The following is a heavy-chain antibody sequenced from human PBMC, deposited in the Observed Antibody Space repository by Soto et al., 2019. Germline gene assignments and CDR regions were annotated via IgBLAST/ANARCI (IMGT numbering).Heavy chain of an antibody. CDR2: MNPNSGKT. J-gene: IGHJ5*02. D-gene: IGHD4-17*01. CDR3: ARALRHDYGDPSYWLDP. CDR1: GYTFSSYD. V-gene: IGHV1-8*01. Sequence: QVQLVQSGAEVKKPGASVKVSCKASGYTFSSYDINWVRQAPGQGLEWMGWMNPNSGKTGFAPQFQGRVTMTRITSISTAYMELSSLRSEDAAVYYCARALRHDYGDPSYWLDPWGQGTLVTVSS.